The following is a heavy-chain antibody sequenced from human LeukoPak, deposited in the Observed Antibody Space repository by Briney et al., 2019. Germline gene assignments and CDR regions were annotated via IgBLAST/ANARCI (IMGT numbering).Heavy chain of an antibody. V-gene: IGHV4-61*01. Sequence: SETLSLTCTVSGVSVSSGSYYWSWLRQPPGKGLEWIGYIYYSGSTNYNPSLKSRVTISVDTSKNQFSLKLSSVTAADTAVYYCARVSTYFTMWFDYWGEGALVTVSS. D-gene: IGHD3-10*02. J-gene: IGHJ4*02. CDR3: ARVSTYFTMWFDY. CDR1: GVSVSSGSYY. CDR2: IYYSGST.